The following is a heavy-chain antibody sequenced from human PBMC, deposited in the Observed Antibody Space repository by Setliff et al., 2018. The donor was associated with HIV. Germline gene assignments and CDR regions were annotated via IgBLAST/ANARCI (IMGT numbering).Heavy chain of an antibody. Sequence: ETLSLTCTVSGDSISSYSWNWIRQSPGGGLEWIGFIFSSGSTKYNPSLQSRVTISVDTSKNQFSLKLSSPTAADTAVYYCASSSGWYGAAQFDPWGQGTRVTVSS. J-gene: IGHJ5*02. CDR2: IFSSGST. D-gene: IGHD6-19*01. CDR1: GDSISSYS. V-gene: IGHV4-4*09. CDR3: ASSSGWYGAAQFDP.